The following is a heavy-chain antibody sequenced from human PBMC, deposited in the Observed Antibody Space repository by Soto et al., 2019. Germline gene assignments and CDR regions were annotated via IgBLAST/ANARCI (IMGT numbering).Heavy chain of an antibody. CDR2: ISVHNGNT. J-gene: IGHJ4*02. CDR1: GYIFTTYG. CDR3: ARGRYGDY. Sequence: QVHLVQSGAEVKKPGASVKVSCKGSGYIFTTYGITWVRQDPGQGLEWMGWISVHNGNTNYAQKLQGRVTVTRDTSTSTAYMELRNLRSDDTAVYYFARGRYGDYWGQGALVTVSS. V-gene: IGHV1-18*01. D-gene: IGHD1-1*01.